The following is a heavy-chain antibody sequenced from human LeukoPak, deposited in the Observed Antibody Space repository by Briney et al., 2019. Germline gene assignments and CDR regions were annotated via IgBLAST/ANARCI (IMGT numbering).Heavy chain of an antibody. V-gene: IGHV4-4*09. J-gene: IGHJ2*01. CDR2: IYSSGST. D-gene: IGHD5-12*01. CDR1: GGSINSYY. CDR3: ARHTWYNGYDRYFDR. Sequence: PSETLSLTCTVSGGSINSYYWSWLRQPPGKGLEWIGYIYSSGSTNYNPSLKSRVTISVDTSKNQFSLKLSSVTAADTAVYYCARHTWYNGYDRYFDRWGRGTLVTVSS.